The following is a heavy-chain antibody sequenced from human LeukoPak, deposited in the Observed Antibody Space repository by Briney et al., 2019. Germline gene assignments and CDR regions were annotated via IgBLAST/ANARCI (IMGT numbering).Heavy chain of an antibody. D-gene: IGHD5-18*01. V-gene: IGHV3-23*01. Sequence: GGSLRLSCAASGFTFSSYGMSWVRQAPGKGLEWVSAVSGGGGTTDYAGSVRGRFTISRDNSKNTLYLQMSSLRAEDTAVYYCAKDLIRDRIQLWFDYWGQGTLVTVSS. CDR1: GFTFSSYG. CDR2: VSGGGGTT. J-gene: IGHJ4*02. CDR3: AKDLIRDRIQLWFDY.